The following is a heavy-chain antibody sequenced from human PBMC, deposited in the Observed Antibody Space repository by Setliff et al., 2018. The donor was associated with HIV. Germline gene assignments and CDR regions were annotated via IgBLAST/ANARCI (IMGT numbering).Heavy chain of an antibody. D-gene: IGHD3-9*01. CDR1: GGSISSGGYY. J-gene: IGHJ4*02. CDR3: AKTIGRYFDIFDN. Sequence: PSETLSLTCTVSGGSISSGGYYWSWIRQHPGKGLEWIGYIYYSGSTYYNPSLKSRVTTSVDTPKNQFSLKLNSVTAADTAVYYCAKTIGRYFDIFDNWGQGTLVTVSS. CDR2: IYYSGST. V-gene: IGHV4-31*03.